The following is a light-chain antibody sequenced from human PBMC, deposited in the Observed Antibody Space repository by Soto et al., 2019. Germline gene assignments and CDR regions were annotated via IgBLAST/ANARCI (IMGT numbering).Light chain of an antibody. CDR3: QQRSNWLT. Sequence: EIVLTQSPATLSLSPGERATLSCRASQNVRSYLAWYQQKPGQAPRLLIYDASNRATGIPARFSGSGSGTDFTLTISSLEAEDFAVYYCQQRSNWLTFGGGTKVEIK. J-gene: IGKJ4*01. CDR2: DAS. CDR1: QNVRSY. V-gene: IGKV3-11*01.